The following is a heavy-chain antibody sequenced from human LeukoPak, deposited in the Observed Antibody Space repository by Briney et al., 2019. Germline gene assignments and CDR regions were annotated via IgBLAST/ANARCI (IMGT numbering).Heavy chain of an antibody. D-gene: IGHD4-23*01. Sequence: GGSLRLSCAASGFTFSSYVVSWVRQAPGKGLEWVSVIYSGGSTYYADSVKGRFTISRDNSKNTLYLQMNSLRAEDTAVYYCARGPGLVKVPYYFDYWGQGTLVTVSS. V-gene: IGHV3-53*01. J-gene: IGHJ4*02. CDR3: ARGPGLVKVPYYFDY. CDR2: IYSGGST. CDR1: GFTFSSYV.